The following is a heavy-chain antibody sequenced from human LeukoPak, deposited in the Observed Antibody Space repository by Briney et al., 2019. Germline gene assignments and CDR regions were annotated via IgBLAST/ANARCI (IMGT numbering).Heavy chain of an antibody. D-gene: IGHD2-15*01. J-gene: IGHJ4*02. V-gene: IGHV4-59*12. CDR2: IYYSGST. CDR3: AGGYCSGGSCYSFDY. CDR1: GGSISSYY. Sequence: SETLSLTCTVSGGSISSYYWSWIRQPPGKGLEWIGYIYYSGSTNYNPSLKSRVTMSVDTSKNQFSLKLSSVTAADTAVYYCAGGYCSGGSCYSFDYWGQGTLVTVSS.